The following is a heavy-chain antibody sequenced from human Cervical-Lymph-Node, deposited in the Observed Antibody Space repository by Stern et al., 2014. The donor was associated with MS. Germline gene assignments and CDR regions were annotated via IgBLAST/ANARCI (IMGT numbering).Heavy chain of an antibody. CDR3: ARDRGWERDAFDI. CDR2: IWYDGSNK. V-gene: IGHV3-33*01. CDR1: GFTFSSYG. J-gene: IGHJ3*02. D-gene: IGHD1-26*01. Sequence: QVQLVESGGGVVQPGGSLRLSCAASGFTFSSYGMHWVRQAPGKGLEWVAVIWYDGSNKYYADSVKGRFTISRDNSKNTLYLQMNSLRAEDTAVYYCARDRGWERDAFDIWGQGTMVTVSS.